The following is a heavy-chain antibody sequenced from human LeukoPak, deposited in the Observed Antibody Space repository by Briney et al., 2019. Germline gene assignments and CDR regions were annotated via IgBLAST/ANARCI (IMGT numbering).Heavy chain of an antibody. V-gene: IGHV3-30*18. J-gene: IGHJ4*02. D-gene: IGHD6-13*01. Sequence: GGSLRLSCSAPGFTFSSYGMHWVRQAPAKGLEWVAVISYDGSNKYYADSVKGRFTISRDNSKNTLYLQMNSLRAEDTAVYYCAKDEGYSSSWYFHYFDYWGQGTLVTVSS. CDR3: AKDEGYSSSWYFHYFDY. CDR1: GFTFSSYG. CDR2: ISYDGSNK.